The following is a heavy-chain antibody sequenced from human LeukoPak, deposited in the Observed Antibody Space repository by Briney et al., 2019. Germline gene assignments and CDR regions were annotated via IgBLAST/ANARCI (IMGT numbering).Heavy chain of an antibody. J-gene: IGHJ4*02. CDR3: GRGFSIVPAGIPDY. CDR2: IKQDGSDK. Sequence: GGSLRLSCAASGFTFTKYWMTWVRQAPGKGLEWVGDIKQDGSDKNYMDSVKGRFTISRDNAKNTLYLQMNSLRAEDTAVYYCGRGFSIVPAGIPDYWGLGTLVTVSS. V-gene: IGHV3-7*01. D-gene: IGHD2-2*02. CDR1: GFTFTKYW.